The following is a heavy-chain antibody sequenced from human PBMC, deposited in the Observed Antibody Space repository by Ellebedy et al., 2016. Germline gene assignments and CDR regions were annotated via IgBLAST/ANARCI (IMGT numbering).Heavy chain of an antibody. V-gene: IGHV4-31*03. D-gene: IGHD4-17*01. J-gene: IGHJ6*03. Sequence: SETLSLXXTVSGGAITSGPYYWSWIRQHPVKGLEWNGYVHYSGTTYYNPSLRGRVIISVDMSKKKFSLKVNSVTAADTAVYYCARERNGDYGGYYMDVWGKGTSVTVSS. CDR3: ARERNGDYGGYYMDV. CDR2: VHYSGTT. CDR1: GGAITSGPYY.